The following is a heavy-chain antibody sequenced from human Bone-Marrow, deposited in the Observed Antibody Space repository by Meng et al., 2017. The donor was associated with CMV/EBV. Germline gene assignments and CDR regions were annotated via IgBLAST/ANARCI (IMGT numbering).Heavy chain of an antibody. V-gene: IGHV4-34*01. J-gene: IGHJ4*02. D-gene: IGHD1-26*01. CDR3: ARGRRRIVGATD. CDR2: INHSGSA. CDR1: GGSFSGYY. Sequence: GSLRLSCAVYGGSFSGYYWSWIRQPPGKGLEWIGEINHSGSANYNPSLKSRVTISVDTSKNQFSLKLSSVTAADTAVYYCARGRRRIVGATDWGQGTLGTVSS.